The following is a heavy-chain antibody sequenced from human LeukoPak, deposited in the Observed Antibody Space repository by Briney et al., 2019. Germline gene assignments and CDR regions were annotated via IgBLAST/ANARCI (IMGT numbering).Heavy chain of an antibody. CDR2: IYYSGST. CDR1: GGSISSSSYY. Sequence: SSETLSLTCTVSGGSISSSSYYWGWIRQPPGKGLEWIGSIYYSGSTYYNPSLKSRVTMSVDTSKNQFSLKLSSVTAADTAVYYCARDVVAAAGSFDYWGQGTQVTVSS. D-gene: IGHD6-13*01. CDR3: ARDVVAAAGSFDY. V-gene: IGHV4-39*07. J-gene: IGHJ4*02.